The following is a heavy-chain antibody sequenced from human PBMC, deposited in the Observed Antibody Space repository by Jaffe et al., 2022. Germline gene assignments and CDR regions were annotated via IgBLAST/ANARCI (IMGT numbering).Heavy chain of an antibody. CDR3: AHRKVTRTWITMVQGVNDAFDI. V-gene: IGHV2-5*01. CDR2: IYWNDDK. D-gene: IGHD3-10*01. Sequence: QITLKESGPTLVKPTQTLTLTCTFSGFSLSTSGVGVGWIRQPPGKALEWLALIYWNDDKRYSPSLKSRLTITKDTSKNQVVLTMTNMDPVDTATYYCAHRKVTRTWITMVQGVNDAFDIWGQGTMVTVSS. J-gene: IGHJ3*02. CDR1: GFSLSTSGVG.